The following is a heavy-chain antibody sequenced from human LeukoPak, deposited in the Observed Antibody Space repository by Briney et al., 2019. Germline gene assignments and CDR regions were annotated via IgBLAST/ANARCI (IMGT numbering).Heavy chain of an antibody. D-gene: IGHD3-16*02. J-gene: IGHJ3*02. CDR1: GYTFTDYY. CDR3: ARDRDRIVWGRSRYDAFDI. CDR2: FNPASGGT. Sequence: ASVKVSCKASGYTFTDYYIHWVRQAPGQGLEWMGWFNPASGGTNYAQKFQGRVTMTRDTSISTAYMELSSLRSDDTAVYYCARDRDRIVWGRSRYDAFDIWGQGTMVTVSS. V-gene: IGHV1-2*02.